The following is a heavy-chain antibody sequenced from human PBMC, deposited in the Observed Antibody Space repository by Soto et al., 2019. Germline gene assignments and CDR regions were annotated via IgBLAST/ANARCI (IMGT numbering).Heavy chain of an antibody. V-gene: IGHV4-34*01. Sequence: SETLSLTCAVNGGSFSAYHWTWIRQPPGRGLEWIGEIDHSGSTNYNPSLESRVTISIDTAKNRFSLNVTSVTAADTAVYYCVRGLRYSGMDVWGQGTTVTVSS. CDR3: VRGLRYSGMDV. CDR1: GGSFSAYH. J-gene: IGHJ6*02. CDR2: IDHSGST.